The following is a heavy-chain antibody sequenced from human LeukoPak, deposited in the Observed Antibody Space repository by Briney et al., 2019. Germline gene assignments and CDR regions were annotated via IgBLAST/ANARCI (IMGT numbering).Heavy chain of an antibody. Sequence: GGSLRLSCAASGFTFSSYAMTWVRQAPGKGLEWVSTISTSGGSTYDADSVKGRFTISRDNSKNTLYLQMNGLRAEDTAVYYCARKAARLYNFDYWGLGTLVTLAS. CDR2: ISTSGGST. V-gene: IGHV3-23*01. CDR3: ARKAARLYNFDY. D-gene: IGHD6-6*01. CDR1: GFTFSSYA. J-gene: IGHJ4*02.